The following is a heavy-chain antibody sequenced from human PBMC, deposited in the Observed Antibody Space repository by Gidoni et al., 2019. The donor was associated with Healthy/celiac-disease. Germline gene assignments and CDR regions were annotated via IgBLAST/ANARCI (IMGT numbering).Heavy chain of an antibody. CDR2: ISGSGGST. D-gene: IGHD3-3*01. CDR3: AKDGYYDFWSGYYFDY. Sequence: EVQLLASGGGLVQPGGSLRLSCPASGFTFSSYAMSWVRQAPGKGLEWVSAISGSGGSTYYADSVKGRFTISRDNSKNTLYLQMNSLRAEDTAVYYCAKDGYYDFWSGYYFDYWGQGTLVTVSS. V-gene: IGHV3-23*01. J-gene: IGHJ4*02. CDR1: GFTFSSYA.